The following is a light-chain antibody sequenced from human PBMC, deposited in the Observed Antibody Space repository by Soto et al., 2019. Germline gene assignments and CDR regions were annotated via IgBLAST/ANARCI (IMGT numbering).Light chain of an antibody. J-gene: IGLJ3*02. CDR2: DNV. V-gene: IGLV1-40*01. CDR1: SSNIGADYD. Sequence: QSVLTQPPSVSGAPGQRITISCAGSSSNIGADYDVHWYQQFPGTAPKLLIYDNVNRHSGVPDRFSGSNSGTSASLAITGLQAEDEADYYCQSYDSGLSARVFGGGTKLTVL. CDR3: QSYDSGLSARV.